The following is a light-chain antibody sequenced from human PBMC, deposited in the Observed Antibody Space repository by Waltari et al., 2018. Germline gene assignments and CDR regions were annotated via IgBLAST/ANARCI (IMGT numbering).Light chain of an antibody. J-gene: IGLJ3*02. CDR2: DVT. V-gene: IGLV2-11*01. CDR3: SSYAGSYTWV. CDR1: RRDVGIYNF. Sequence: QSALTQPRPVSGSPGQSVTISCTGTRRDVGIYNFASWYQQHPGKAPKLMIYDVTQRPSGVPHRFSGSKSGNTASLTISGLQPEDEADYYCSSYAGSYTWVFGGGTKLTVV.